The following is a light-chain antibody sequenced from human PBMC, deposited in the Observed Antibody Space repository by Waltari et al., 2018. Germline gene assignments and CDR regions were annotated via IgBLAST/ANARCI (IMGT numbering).Light chain of an antibody. CDR3: QQSYSTPPT. CDR1: QSISSY. V-gene: IGKV1-39*01. Sequence: DIQMTESQSSLSQYEVDSVSITCRASQSISSYLNWYQQKPGKAPKLLIYAASSLQSGVPSRFSGSGSGTAFTLTISSLQPEEFATYYCQQSYSTPPTFGGGTKVEIK. CDR2: AAS. J-gene: IGKJ4*01.